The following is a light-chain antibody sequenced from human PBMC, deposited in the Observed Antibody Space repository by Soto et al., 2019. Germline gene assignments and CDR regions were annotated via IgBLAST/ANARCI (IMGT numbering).Light chain of an antibody. Sequence: QSALTQPASVSGSPGQSITISCTGTSSDVGSYNLVSWYQQHPGKAPKLMIYEGSKRPSGVSNRFSGSKSGNTASLTISGLQAEDEADYYCCSHAGSHTSLVFGGGTKLTVL. J-gene: IGLJ2*01. CDR1: SSDVGSYNL. CDR3: CSHAGSHTSLV. CDR2: EGS. V-gene: IGLV2-23*01.